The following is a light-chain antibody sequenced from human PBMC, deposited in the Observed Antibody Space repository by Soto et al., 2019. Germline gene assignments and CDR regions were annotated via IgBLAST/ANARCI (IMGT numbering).Light chain of an antibody. CDR2: GVS. CDR3: GQFVSSPPQT. J-gene: IGKJ1*01. V-gene: IGKV3-20*01. Sequence: EIVLTQSPGTLSLSPGERATLFCRASQSVGSTFLAWYQQKPGQAPRLLIYGVSTRATGIPDRFSGSWSGTDFTLSISRLEPEDFAVYYCGQFVSSPPQTFGQGTKVEIK. CDR1: QSVGSTF.